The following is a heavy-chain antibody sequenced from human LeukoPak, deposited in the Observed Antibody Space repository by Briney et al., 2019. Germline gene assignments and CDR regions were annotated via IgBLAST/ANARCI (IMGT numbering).Heavy chain of an antibody. J-gene: IGHJ4*02. CDR3: ARGAHSYGYPFDY. Sequence: SETLSLTCTVSGGSLSSYYWSWIRQPPGKGLEWIGYIYYSVSTNYNPSLKSRVTISVDTSKNQFSLKLSSVTAADTAVYYCARGAHSYGYPFDYWGQGTLVTVSS. D-gene: IGHD5-18*01. CDR1: GGSLSSYY. V-gene: IGHV4-59*08. CDR2: IYYSVST.